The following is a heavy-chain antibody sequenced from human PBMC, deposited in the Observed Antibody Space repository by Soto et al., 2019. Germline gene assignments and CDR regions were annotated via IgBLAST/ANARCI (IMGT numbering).Heavy chain of an antibody. CDR1: GFTFSSYA. CDR3: AKSRIAEKWFDT. D-gene: IGHD6-13*01. J-gene: IGHJ5*02. V-gene: IGHV3-23*01. CDR2: ISGSGGST. Sequence: PXGSLRLSRPASGFTFSSYAMSWVRQAPGKGLEWVSAISGSGGSTYYADSVKGRFTISRDNSKNTLYLQMNSLRAEDTAVYYCAKSRIAEKWFDTWGQGTLVTVSS.